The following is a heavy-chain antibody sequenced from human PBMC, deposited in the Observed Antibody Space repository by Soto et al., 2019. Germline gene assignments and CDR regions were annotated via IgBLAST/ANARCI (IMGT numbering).Heavy chain of an antibody. CDR1: GGTFSSYA. J-gene: IGHJ6*02. D-gene: IGHD4-17*01. V-gene: IGHV1-69*06. CDR2: IIPIFGTS. CDR3: ARDGDYGDYAGKGVGMKYYGMDV. Sequence: GAAVNVSCKASGGTFSSYAISWVRQAPGQGREWMGGIIPIFGTSNYAQKFQGRVTITADKSTSTAYMELSSLRSEDTAVYYCARDGDYGDYAGKGVGMKYYGMDVWGQGTTVTVSS.